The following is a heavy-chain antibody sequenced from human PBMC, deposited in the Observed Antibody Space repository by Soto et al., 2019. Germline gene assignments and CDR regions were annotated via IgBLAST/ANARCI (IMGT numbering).Heavy chain of an antibody. CDR3: ARGVAGSGFDL. CDR2: TYYRSNWRH. J-gene: IGHJ4*02. D-gene: IGHD6-19*01. V-gene: IGHV6-1*01. Sequence: SQTLSLTCAISGDSVSSNTAAWNWIRSSPSRGLEWLGRTYYRSNWRHDYAVSVKSRITVNPDTSKNHFSLQLNSVTPDDTAVYYCARGVAGSGFDLWGQGALVTSPQ. CDR1: GDSVSSNTAA.